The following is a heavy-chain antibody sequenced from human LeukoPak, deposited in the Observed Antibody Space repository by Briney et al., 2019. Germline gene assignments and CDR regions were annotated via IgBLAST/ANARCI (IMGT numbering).Heavy chain of an antibody. CDR2: ISYSGST. CDR1: GDFISSSRYY. D-gene: IGHD4-17*01. CDR3: ARSLGDYEAWFDP. J-gene: IGHJ5*02. Sequence: PSETLSLTCIVSGDFISSSRYYWGWIRQPPGKGLEWIGSISYSGSTYYNPSLKSRVTISVDTSKNQFSLKLSSVTAADTAVYYCARSLGDYEAWFDPWGQGTLVTVSS. V-gene: IGHV4-39*07.